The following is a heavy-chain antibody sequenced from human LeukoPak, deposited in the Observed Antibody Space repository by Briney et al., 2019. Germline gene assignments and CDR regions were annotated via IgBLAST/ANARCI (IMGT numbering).Heavy chain of an antibody. CDR2: ISSQGTTV. CDR1: GFTFSNYE. J-gene: IGHJ6*04. V-gene: IGHV3-48*03. D-gene: IGHD4-17*01. Sequence: GGSLRLSCAATGFTFSNYEMNWVRQAPGKGLEWISFISSQGTTVEYAMSVKGRFTISRDNAKNSLYLQMNSLRAEDTAVYYCARAAPVAYGDPYYYYGMDVWGKGTTVTVSS. CDR3: ARAAPVAYGDPYYYYGMDV.